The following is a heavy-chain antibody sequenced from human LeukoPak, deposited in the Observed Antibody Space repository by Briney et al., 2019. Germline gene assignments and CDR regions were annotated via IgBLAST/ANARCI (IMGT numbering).Heavy chain of an antibody. CDR1: GGSISSYY. D-gene: IGHD2-15*01. J-gene: IGHJ4*02. CDR2: IYTSGST. CDR3: ARLWSTDCSGGSCPHQPNS. V-gene: IGHV4-4*07. Sequence: PSETLSLTCTVSGGSISSYYWSWIRQPAGKGLEWIGRIYTSGSTNYNPSLKSRVTMSVDTSKNQFSLKLRSVTAADTAMYYCARLWSTDCSGGSCPHQPNSWGQGTLVTVSS.